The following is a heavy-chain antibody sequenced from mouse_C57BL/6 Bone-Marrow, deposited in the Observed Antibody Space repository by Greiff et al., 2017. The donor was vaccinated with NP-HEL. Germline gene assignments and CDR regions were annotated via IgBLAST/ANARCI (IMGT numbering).Heavy chain of an antibody. CDR3: ARGGYDGLFFDY. CDR1: GFTFSSYA. J-gene: IGHJ2*01. CDR2: ISDGGSYT. D-gene: IGHD2-14*01. Sequence: EVKLQESGGGLVKPGGSLKLSCAASGFTFSSYAMSWVRQTPEKRLEWVATISDGGSYTYYPDNVKGRFTISRDNAKNNLYLQMSHLKSEDTAMYYCARGGYDGLFFDYWGQGTTLTVSS. V-gene: IGHV5-4*03.